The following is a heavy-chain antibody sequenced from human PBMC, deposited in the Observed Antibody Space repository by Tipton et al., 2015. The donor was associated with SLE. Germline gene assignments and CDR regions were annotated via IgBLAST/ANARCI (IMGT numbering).Heavy chain of an antibody. CDR3: ARSSPLQVYDY. J-gene: IGHJ4*02. V-gene: IGHV4-4*07. CDR2: IHSSGST. Sequence: TLSLTCTVFGGSISSYYWSWIRQPAGKGLEWIGQIHSSGSTSYNPSLKSRVSISVDMSKNQFSLKLNSVTAADTAIYYCARSSPLQVYDYWGQGTLVTVSS. CDR1: GGSISSYY. D-gene: IGHD6-6*01.